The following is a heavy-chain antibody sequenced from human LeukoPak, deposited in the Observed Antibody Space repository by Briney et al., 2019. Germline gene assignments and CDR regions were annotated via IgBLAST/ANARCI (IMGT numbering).Heavy chain of an antibody. CDR3: ARDGEYCSAGCTSHSYSYGMDV. D-gene: IGHD2-15*01. J-gene: IGHJ6*02. V-gene: IGHV3-30*03. Sequence: GGSLRLSCAASGFTFSSYAMHWVRQAPGKGLEWVAVISYDGSNKYYADSVKGRFAISRDDSENTVYLQMNSLRAEDTSVYYCARDGEYCSAGCTSHSYSYGMDVWGQGTTVTVSS. CDR2: ISYDGSNK. CDR1: GFTFSSYA.